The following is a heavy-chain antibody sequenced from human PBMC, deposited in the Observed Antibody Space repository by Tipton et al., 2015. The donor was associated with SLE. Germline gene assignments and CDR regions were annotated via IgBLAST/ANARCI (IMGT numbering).Heavy chain of an antibody. D-gene: IGHD7-27*01. J-gene: IGHJ2*01. Sequence: TLSLTCAVSGYSISSGYYWGWLRQPPGKGLEWIGSIYHSGSTYYNPSLQSRVTISVDTSKNQFSLKLSSVTAADTAVYYCARARAGDLLSSWYFDLWGRGTLVTVSS. CDR2: IYHSGST. V-gene: IGHV4-38-2*01. CDR1: GYSISSGYY. CDR3: ARARAGDLLSSWYFDL.